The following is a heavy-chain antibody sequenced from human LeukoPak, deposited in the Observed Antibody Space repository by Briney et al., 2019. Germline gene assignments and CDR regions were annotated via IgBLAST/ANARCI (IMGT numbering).Heavy chain of an antibody. CDR3: ATTYYYDSSGYSPFSFDY. Sequence: SETLSLTCTVSGGSISSSSYYWGRIRQPPGKGLEWIGSIYYSGSTYYNPSLKSRVTISVDTSKNQFSLKLSSVTAADTAVYYCATTYYYDSSGYSPFSFDYWGQGTLVTVSS. V-gene: IGHV4-39*01. D-gene: IGHD3-22*01. J-gene: IGHJ4*02. CDR2: IYYSGST. CDR1: GGSISSSSYY.